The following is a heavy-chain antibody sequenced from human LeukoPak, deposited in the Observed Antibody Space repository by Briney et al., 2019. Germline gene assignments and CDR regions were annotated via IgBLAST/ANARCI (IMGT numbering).Heavy chain of an antibody. V-gene: IGHV1-18*01. CDR1: GYTFTSYG. CDR3: ARSRYSSSRYNWYFDL. J-gene: IGHJ2*01. Sequence: ASVTVSCKASGYTFTSYGISWVRQAPGQGLEWMGWISAYNGNTNYAQKLQGRVTMTTDTSTSTAYMGLRSLRSDDTAVYYCARSRYSSSRYNWYFDLWGRGTLVTVSS. D-gene: IGHD6-13*01. CDR2: ISAYNGNT.